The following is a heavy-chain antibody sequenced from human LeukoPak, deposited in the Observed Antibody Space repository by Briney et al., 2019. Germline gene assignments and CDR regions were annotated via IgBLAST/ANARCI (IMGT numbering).Heavy chain of an antibody. D-gene: IGHD3-22*01. J-gene: IGHJ1*01. CDR1: GYSFTSYW. Sequence: GESLKISCKGFGYSFTSYWIGWVRQMPGKGLEWMGIIYPGDSDTRYSPSFQGQVTISADKSISTAYLQWSSLKASDTAMYYCARNYSDSSGYSFSFQHWGQGTLVTVSS. CDR3: ARNYSDSSGYSFSFQH. CDR2: IYPGDSDT. V-gene: IGHV5-51*01.